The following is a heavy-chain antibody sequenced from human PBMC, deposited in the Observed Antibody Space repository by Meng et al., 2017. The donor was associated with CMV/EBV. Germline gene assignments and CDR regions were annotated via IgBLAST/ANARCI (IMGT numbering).Heavy chain of an antibody. CDR2: ISWNSGSI. J-gene: IGHJ4*02. CDR3: AKDKRRHIVVVPGFDY. V-gene: IGHV3-9*01. D-gene: IGHD2-2*01. CDR1: GFTFDDYA. Sequence: SLKISCAASGFTFDDYAMHWVRQAPGKGLEWVSGISWNSGSIGYADSVKGRFTISRDNAKNSLYLQMNSLRAEDTALYYCAKDKRRHIVVVPGFDYWGQGTLVTVSS.